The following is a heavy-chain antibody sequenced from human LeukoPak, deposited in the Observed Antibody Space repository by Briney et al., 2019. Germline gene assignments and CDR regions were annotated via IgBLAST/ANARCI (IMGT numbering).Heavy chain of an antibody. CDR3: ARGSYRFDV. Sequence: APVKVSCKASGYTFTSYEINWVRQATGQGLEWVEWMNLNFGTTGYAQRFQGRVTLTSNTSIGTAYMELSSLKSDDTAVYYCARGSYRFDVWGQGTLVTVSS. J-gene: IGHJ5*02. D-gene: IGHD1-14*01. V-gene: IGHV1-8*01. CDR2: MNLNFGTT. CDR1: GYTFTSYE.